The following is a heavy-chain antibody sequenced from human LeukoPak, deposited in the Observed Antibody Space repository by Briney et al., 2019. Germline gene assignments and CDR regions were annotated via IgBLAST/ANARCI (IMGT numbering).Heavy chain of an antibody. CDR2: IIPIFGTA. V-gene: IGHV1-69*01. D-gene: IGHD2-15*01. Sequence: ASVKVSCKASGGTFSSYAISWVRPAPGQGLEWMGGIIPIFGTANYAQKFQGRVTITADESTSTAYMELSSLRSEDTAVYYWARVGSGRTIDYWGQGTLVTVSS. CDR3: ARVGSGRTIDY. CDR1: GGTFSSYA. J-gene: IGHJ4*02.